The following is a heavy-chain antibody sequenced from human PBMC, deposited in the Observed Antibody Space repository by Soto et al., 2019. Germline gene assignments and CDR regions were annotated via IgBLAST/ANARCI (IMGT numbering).Heavy chain of an antibody. J-gene: IGHJ6*02. CDR1: GFTVSSNY. Sequence: VGSLRLSCAASGFTVSSNYMSWVRQAPGKGLEWVSVIYRGGSTYYADSVKGRFTISRDNSKNTLYLQMNSLRAEDTAVYYCARNYDFWSGYYRHYYYGMDVWGQGTTVTVS. CDR3: ARNYDFWSGYYRHYYYGMDV. CDR2: IYRGGST. V-gene: IGHV3-53*01. D-gene: IGHD3-3*01.